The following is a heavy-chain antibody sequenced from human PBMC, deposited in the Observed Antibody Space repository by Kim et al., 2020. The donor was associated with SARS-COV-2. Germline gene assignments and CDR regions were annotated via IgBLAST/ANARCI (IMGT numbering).Heavy chain of an antibody. V-gene: IGHV3-11*06. CDR2: ISSSSSYT. Sequence: GGSLRLSCAASGFTFSDYYMSWIRQAPGKGLEWVSYISSSSSYTNYADSVKGRFTISRDNAKNSLYLQMNSLRAEDTAVYYCARTQGEHVRLLWFGDLLSYHIDYWGQGTLVTVSS. D-gene: IGHD3-10*01. CDR3: ARTQGEHVRLLWFGDLLSYHIDY. J-gene: IGHJ4*02. CDR1: GFTFSDYY.